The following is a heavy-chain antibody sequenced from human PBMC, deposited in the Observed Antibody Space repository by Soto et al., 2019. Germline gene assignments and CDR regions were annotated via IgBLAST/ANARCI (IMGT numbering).Heavy chain of an antibody. V-gene: IGHV4-31*03. J-gene: IGHJ6*02. Sequence: SGPLSLTDTVSCGSIISGDYCWIWIRQHPGKGLEWIGHIYYSGTTYYNPSLKSRVTISVDTSKNQFSLKLSSVTAADTAVYYCARDGVVRWVYGMDVWGQGTTVT. D-gene: IGHD3-3*01. CDR3: ARDGVVRWVYGMDV. CDR2: IYYSGTT. CDR1: CGSIISGDYC.